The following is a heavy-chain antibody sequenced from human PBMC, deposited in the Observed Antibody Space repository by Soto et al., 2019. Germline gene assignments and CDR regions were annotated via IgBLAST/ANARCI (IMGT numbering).Heavy chain of an antibody. J-gene: IGHJ4*02. CDR3: AADRYLELPDD. D-gene: IGHD1-7*01. CDR2: IVVGSGNT. V-gene: IGHV1-58*01. CDR1: GFTFTSSA. Sequence: SVKVSCKASGFTFTSSALQWVRQARGQRLERIGWIVVGSGNTNYAQKFQERVTITRDMSTSTAYMELSSLRSEDTAVYYCAADRYLELPDDWGQGTLVTVSS.